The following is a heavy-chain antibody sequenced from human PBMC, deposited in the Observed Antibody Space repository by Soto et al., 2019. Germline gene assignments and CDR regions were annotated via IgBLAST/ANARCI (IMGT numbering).Heavy chain of an antibody. J-gene: IGHJ3*02. CDR2: ISSSSSTI. D-gene: IGHD6-13*01. V-gene: IGHV3-48*01. CDR1: GFTLSSYR. CDR3: ARDSSSWGDAFDI. Sequence: GGALRLSCAASGFTLSSYRMNWVRQAPGKGLEWVSYISSSSSTIYYADSVKGRFTISRDNAKNSLYLQMNSLRAEDTAVYYCARDSSSWGDAFDIWGQGTMVTVSS.